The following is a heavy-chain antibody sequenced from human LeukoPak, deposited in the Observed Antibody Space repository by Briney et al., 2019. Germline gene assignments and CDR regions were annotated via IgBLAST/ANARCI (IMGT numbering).Heavy chain of an antibody. D-gene: IGHD1-26*01. Sequence: GGSLRLSCAASGFTFTSYSMNWVRQAPGKGLEWVSTISGGGGSTYYADSVKGRFTISRDNSKNTLYLQVNSLRAEDTAVYYCAKGGKWDVTPFDYWGQGTLVTVTS. V-gene: IGHV3-23*01. CDR1: GFTFTSYS. J-gene: IGHJ4*02. CDR3: AKGGKWDVTPFDY. CDR2: ISGGGGST.